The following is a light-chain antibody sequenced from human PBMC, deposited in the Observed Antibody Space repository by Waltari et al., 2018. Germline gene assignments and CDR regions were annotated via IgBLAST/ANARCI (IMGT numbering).Light chain of an antibody. V-gene: IGLV3-19*01. CDR3: SSRNGRANQVV. CDR2: GKD. Sequence: SSELTQDPAVSVALGQTVRITCQGNHTITSYESWYQLKPGQAPVLVIYGKDKRPSGIPDRISGYSSGATSSLTITGAQAEDEADYYCSSRNGRANQVVFAGGTKVTVL. CDR1: HTITSY. J-gene: IGLJ3*02.